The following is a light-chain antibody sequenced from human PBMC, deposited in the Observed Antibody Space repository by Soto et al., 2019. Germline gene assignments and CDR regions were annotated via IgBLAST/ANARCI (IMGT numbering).Light chain of an antibody. V-gene: IGLV2-14*03. J-gene: IGLJ3*02. CDR3: SSYTSSSTYVV. CDR1: SSDVGGYTYHNY. CDR2: DVS. Sequence: QSALTQPASVSVSPGQSISISCTGTSSDVGGYTYHNYVSWYQQHPGKAPKLIIYDVSNRPAGVSNRFSGSKSGNTASLTISGLQAEDEADYYCSSYTSSSTYVVFGGGTKLTVL.